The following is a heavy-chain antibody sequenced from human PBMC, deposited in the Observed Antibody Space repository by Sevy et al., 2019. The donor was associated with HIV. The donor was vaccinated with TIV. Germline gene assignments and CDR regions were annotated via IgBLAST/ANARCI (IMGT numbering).Heavy chain of an antibody. Sequence: GGSLRLSCAASGFTFTYAWMTWVRQAPGKGLEWLGRIKSKADGGTIAYAEPVKGRFTISRYDSTNMLYLQMNSLKTDDTGVYYCSTDPIILLLVTDGMDVWGRGTTVTVSS. CDR3: STDPIILLLVTDGMDV. V-gene: IGHV3-15*01. J-gene: IGHJ6*02. CDR1: GFTFTYAW. CDR2: IKSKADGGTI. D-gene: IGHD2-8*02.